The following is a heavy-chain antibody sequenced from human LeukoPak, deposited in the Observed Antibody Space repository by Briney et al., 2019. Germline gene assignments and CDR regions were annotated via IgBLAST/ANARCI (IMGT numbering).Heavy chain of an antibody. CDR3: AKARNSDYRFGFDI. CDR1: GFTVSSKY. J-gene: IGHJ3*02. V-gene: IGHV3-66*01. D-gene: IGHD4-11*01. CDR2: IYTGETT. Sequence: PGGSLRLSCAASGFTVSSKYMSWVRQAPGKGLEWVSVIYTGETTYYADSVKGRFTISRDNSKNTLYLQMDGLRVEDTAVYYCAKARNSDYRFGFDIWGQGTMVTVSS.